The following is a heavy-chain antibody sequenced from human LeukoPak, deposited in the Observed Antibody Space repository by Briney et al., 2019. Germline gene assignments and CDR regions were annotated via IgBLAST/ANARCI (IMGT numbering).Heavy chain of an antibody. CDR1: GFIFSNYG. CDR2: ISYDGLNK. CDR3: AKGVRSGYDRLDY. Sequence: GGSLRLSCAASGFIFSNYGIHWVRQAPGKGLEWVAVISYDGLNKNYADSVKGRFTISRDNSRNTLSLQMNSLRVEDTDIYYCAKGVRSGYDRLDYWGQGALVTVSS. D-gene: IGHD5-12*01. J-gene: IGHJ4*02. V-gene: IGHV3-30*18.